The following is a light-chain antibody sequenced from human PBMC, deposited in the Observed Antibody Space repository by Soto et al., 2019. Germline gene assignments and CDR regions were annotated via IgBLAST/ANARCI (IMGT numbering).Light chain of an antibody. CDR3: QQYGSSPLT. CDR1: QRVSRN. CDR2: GAS. Sequence: EILLTQSPATLSLSPGDSATLSCRASQRVSRNVAWYQQKPGQAPRLLISGASGRATGTPDRFSGSASGTDFTLTISRLEPEDFAVYYCQQYGSSPLTFGGGTKVDIK. V-gene: IGKV3-20*01. J-gene: IGKJ4*01.